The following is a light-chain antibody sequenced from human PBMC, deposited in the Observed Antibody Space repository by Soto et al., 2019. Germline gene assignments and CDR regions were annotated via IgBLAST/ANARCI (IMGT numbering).Light chain of an antibody. V-gene: IGLV1-47*01. J-gene: IGLJ2*01. CDR3: AAWDDSLSTVV. CDR1: SSNIGSHF. CDR2: RDG. Sequence: QSVLTQPPSASGTPGQSLTISCSGSSSNIGSHFVYWYQHLPGTAPKLLIFRDGQRPSGVPDRFSGSKSGTSASLAISGLRSEDEADYYCAAWDDSLSTVVFGGGTKLTVL.